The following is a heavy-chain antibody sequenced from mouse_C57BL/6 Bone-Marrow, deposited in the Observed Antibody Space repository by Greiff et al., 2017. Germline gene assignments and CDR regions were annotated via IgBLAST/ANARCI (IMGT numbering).Heavy chain of an antibody. Sequence: EVQLMESGGGLVKPGGSLKLSCAASGFTFSSYAMSWVRQTPEKRLEWVATISVGGSYTYYPDNVKGRFTISRDNAKNNLYLQMSSLKSEDTAMYYCASALIQCDIDYWGQGTSLTVSS. J-gene: IGHJ2*02. V-gene: IGHV5-4*01. D-gene: IGHD6-1*01. CDR3: ASALIQCDIDY. CDR2: ISVGGSYT. CDR1: GFTFSSYA.